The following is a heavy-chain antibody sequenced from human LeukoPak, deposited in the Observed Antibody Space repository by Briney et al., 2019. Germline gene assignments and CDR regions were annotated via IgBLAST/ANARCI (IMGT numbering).Heavy chain of an antibody. J-gene: IGHJ4*02. D-gene: IGHD5-12*01. V-gene: IGHV3-23*01. CDR1: GITLSNYG. CDR3: ARVGQAGYVGYPLDY. Sequence: GGSLRLSCAVSGITLSNYGMSWVRQAPGKGLEWVSGISGSGGNTYYADSVKGRFTISRDNSKNTLYLQMNSLRAEDTAVFYCARVGQAGYVGYPLDYRGQGTLVTVSS. CDR2: ISGSGGNT.